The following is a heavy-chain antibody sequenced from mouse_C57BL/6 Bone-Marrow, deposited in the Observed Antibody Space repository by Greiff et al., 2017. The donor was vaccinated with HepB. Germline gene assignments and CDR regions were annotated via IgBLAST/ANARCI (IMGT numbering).Heavy chain of an antibody. V-gene: IGHV5-17*01. D-gene: IGHD2-12*01. CDR3: ARTTYSYYFDY. CDR1: GFTFSDYG. J-gene: IGHJ2*01. Sequence: EVQLVESGGGLVQPGGSLKLSCAASGFTFSDYGMHWVRQAPEKGLEWVAYISSGSSTIYYADTVKGRFTFSRDNAKNTLFLQMTSLRSEDTAMYYCARTTYSYYFDYRGQGTTLTVSS. CDR2: ISSGSSTI.